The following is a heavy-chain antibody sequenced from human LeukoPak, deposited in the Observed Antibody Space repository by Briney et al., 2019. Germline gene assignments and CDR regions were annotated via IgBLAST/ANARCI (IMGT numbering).Heavy chain of an antibody. D-gene: IGHD1-20*01. CDR3: ARGNWNLDH. CDR1: GFTFSSYS. V-gene: IGHV3-21*01. J-gene: IGHJ5*02. CDR2: ISSSSSYI. Sequence: SGGSLRLSCAASGFTFSSYSMNWVRQAPGKGLEWVSSISSSSSYIYYADSVKSRFTISRDNAKNSLYLQMNSLRAEDTAVYYCARGNWNLDHWGQGTLVTVSS.